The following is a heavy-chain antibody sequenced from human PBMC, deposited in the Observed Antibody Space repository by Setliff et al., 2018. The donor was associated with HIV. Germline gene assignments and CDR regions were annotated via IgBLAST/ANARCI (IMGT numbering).Heavy chain of an antibody. CDR3: ARGVYYGSGSYYTQGNSYYYMDV. D-gene: IGHD3-10*01. CDR2: IYHSGST. Sequence: KTSETLSLTCAVSGGSMNSGGYSWSWIRQPPGKGLEWIGYIYHSGSTHYNPSLKSRVTISVDRSKNQFSLKLSSVTAADTAVYYCARGVYYGSGSYYTQGNSYYYMDVWGKGTTVTVSS. J-gene: IGHJ6*03. V-gene: IGHV4-30-2*01. CDR1: GGSMNSGGYS.